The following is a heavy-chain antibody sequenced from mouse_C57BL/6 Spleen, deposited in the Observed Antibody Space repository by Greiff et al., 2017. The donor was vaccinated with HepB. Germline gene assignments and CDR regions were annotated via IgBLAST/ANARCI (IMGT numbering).Heavy chain of an antibody. CDR3: AREGKASYYFDY. Sequence: ESGPGLVKPSQSLSLTCSVTGYSITSGYYWNWIRQFPGNKLEWMGYISYDGSNNYNPSLKNRISITRDTSKNQFFLKLNSVTTEDTATYYCAREGKASYYFDYWGQGTTLTVSS. D-gene: IGHD3-2*02. CDR2: ISYDGSN. V-gene: IGHV3-6*01. CDR1: GYSITSGYY. J-gene: IGHJ2*01.